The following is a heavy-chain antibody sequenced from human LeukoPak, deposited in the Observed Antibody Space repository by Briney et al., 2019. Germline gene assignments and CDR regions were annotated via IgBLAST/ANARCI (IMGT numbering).Heavy chain of an antibody. CDR2: IQQDGSKQ. CDR1: GFALSSYW. V-gene: IGHV3-7*04. J-gene: IGHJ4*02. D-gene: IGHD6-19*01. CDR3: TRGGGWFPDY. Sequence: PGGSRRLSSVAYGFALSSYWMSWVRQAPGKGLEWVANIQQDGSKQYYVDSVKGRFTISRDNAKNSLYLQMNSLRAEDTAVYYCTRGGGWFPDYWGQGTLVTVSS.